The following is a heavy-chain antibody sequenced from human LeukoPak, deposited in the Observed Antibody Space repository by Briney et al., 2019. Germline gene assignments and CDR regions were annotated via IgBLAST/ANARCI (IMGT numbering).Heavy chain of an antibody. CDR3: ARATGSSWAARYFDL. CDR2: IYSGGAT. D-gene: IGHD6-13*01. J-gene: IGHJ2*01. V-gene: IGHV3-53*01. Sequence: PGGSLRLSCAASGFTVSSNYMSWVRQAPGKGLEWVSVIYSGGATYNADSVKGRFIISRDNSKNTLYLQINSLRAEDTAVYYCARATGSSWAARYFDLWGRGTLVTVSS. CDR1: GFTVSSNY.